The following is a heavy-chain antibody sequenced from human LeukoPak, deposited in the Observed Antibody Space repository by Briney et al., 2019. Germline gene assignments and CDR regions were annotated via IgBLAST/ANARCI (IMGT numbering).Heavy chain of an antibody. J-gene: IGHJ4*02. Sequence: EASVKVSCKASGYTFTSYDINWVRQAPGQGLEWMGWINPNSGGTNYAQKFQGRVTMTRDTSISTAYMELSRLRSDDTAVYYCARGGDSYGSRKATDYWGQGTLVTVSS. CDR1: GYTFTSYD. V-gene: IGHV1-2*02. CDR2: INPNSGGT. CDR3: ARGGDSYGSRKATDY. D-gene: IGHD5-18*01.